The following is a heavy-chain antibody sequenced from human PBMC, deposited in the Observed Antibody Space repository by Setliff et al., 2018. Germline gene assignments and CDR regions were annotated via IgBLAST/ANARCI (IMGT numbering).Heavy chain of an antibody. J-gene: IGHJ4*02. CDR1: GYTFTSYG. V-gene: IGHV1-18*01. CDR3: ARGRLQFLEWLFLDY. CDR2: ISAYNGNT. Sequence: ASVKVSCKASGYTFTSYGISWVRQAPGQGLEWMGWISAYNGNTNYAQKLQGRVTITTDESTSTAYMELSSLRSEDTAVYYCARGRLQFLEWLFLDYWGQGTLVTVSS. D-gene: IGHD3-3*01.